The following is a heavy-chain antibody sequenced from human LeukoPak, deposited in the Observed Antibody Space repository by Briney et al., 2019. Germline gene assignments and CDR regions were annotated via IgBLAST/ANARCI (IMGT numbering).Heavy chain of an antibody. J-gene: IGHJ4*02. CDR3: AKAQEGRYSGYDWSDYFDY. D-gene: IGHD5-12*01. V-gene: IGHV3-9*01. Sequence: PGGSLRLSCAASGFTFSSYAMHWVRQAPGKGLEWVSVISWNSDSIGYADSVKGRFTISRDNAKNSLYLQMNSLRAEDTALYYCAKAQEGRYSGYDWSDYFDYWGQGTLVTVSS. CDR1: GFTFSSYA. CDR2: ISWNSDSI.